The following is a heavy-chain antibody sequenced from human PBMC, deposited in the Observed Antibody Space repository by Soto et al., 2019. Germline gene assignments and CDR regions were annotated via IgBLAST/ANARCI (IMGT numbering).Heavy chain of an antibody. V-gene: IGHV4-34*01. CDR2: INHSGST. CDR1: GGSFSGYY. J-gene: IGHJ4*02. Sequence: SETLSLTCAVFGGSFSGYYWSWIRQPPGKGLEWIGEINHSGSTNYNPSLKSRVTISVDTSKNQFSLRLSSVTAADTAIYYCARTSTVKQFDYWGQGTRVTVSS. CDR3: ARTSTVKQFDY. D-gene: IGHD4-17*01.